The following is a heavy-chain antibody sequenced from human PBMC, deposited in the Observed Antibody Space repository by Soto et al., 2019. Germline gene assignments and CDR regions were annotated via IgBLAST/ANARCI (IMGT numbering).Heavy chain of an antibody. D-gene: IGHD3-10*01. CDR3: ASHTRGAFDI. Sequence: GGTLRLSCAASGFTFSSYWMHWVRQAPGKGLVWASRINSDGSSTSYADSVKGRFTISRDNAKNTLYLQMNSLRAEDTAVYYCASHTRGAFDIWGQGTMVNVS. V-gene: IGHV3-74*01. CDR2: INSDGSST. J-gene: IGHJ3*02. CDR1: GFTFSSYW.